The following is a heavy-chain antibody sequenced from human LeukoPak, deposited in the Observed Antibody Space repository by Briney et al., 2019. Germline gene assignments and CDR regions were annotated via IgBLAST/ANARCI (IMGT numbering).Heavy chain of an antibody. Sequence: GGSLRLSCAATGFNFSSYGMDWVRQAPGKGLEWVAVISYDGSNKYYADSVKGRFTISRDNSKTTLYLQMNSLRAEDTAVYYCAKNYDSSGYYSYFDYWGQGTLVTVSS. CDR1: GFNFSSYG. CDR2: ISYDGSNK. CDR3: AKNYDSSGYYSYFDY. J-gene: IGHJ4*02. D-gene: IGHD3-22*01. V-gene: IGHV3-30*18.